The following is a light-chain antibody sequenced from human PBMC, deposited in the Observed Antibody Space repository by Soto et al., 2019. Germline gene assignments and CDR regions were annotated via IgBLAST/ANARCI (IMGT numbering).Light chain of an antibody. CDR3: QQCATSPLT. Sequence: EIVLTQSPGTLSLSPGERATLSCRASQSVGNNYVAWYQQKPGQAPRLLIHDASSRATGIPDRFSGSGSGTHFTLTISRLELEDFAVYFCQQCATSPLTFGQGTRVDLK. V-gene: IGKV3-20*01. CDR2: DAS. CDR1: QSVGNNY. J-gene: IGKJ1*01.